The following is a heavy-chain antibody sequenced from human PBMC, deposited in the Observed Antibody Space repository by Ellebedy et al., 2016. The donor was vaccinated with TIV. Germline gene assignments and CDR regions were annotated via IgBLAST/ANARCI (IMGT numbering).Heavy chain of an antibody. D-gene: IGHD6-6*01. V-gene: IGHV5-10-1*01. CDR1: GYSFTTFW. Sequence: GESLKISCKGSGYSFTTFWISWVRQMPGKGLEWMGRIDPSDSYTNYSPSFQGHVTISADKSISTAYLQWISLKASDTAIYYCARFGGSSSSWFDPWGQGTLVTVSS. CDR2: IDPSDSYT. CDR3: ARFGGSSSSWFDP. J-gene: IGHJ5*02.